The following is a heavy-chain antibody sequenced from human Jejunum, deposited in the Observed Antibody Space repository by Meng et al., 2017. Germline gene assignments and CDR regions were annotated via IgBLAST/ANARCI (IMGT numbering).Heavy chain of an antibody. CDR2: LNIATWDT. V-gene: IGHV1-3*04. CDR1: GYTFISYS. Sequence: GADWNKSWASAKVSCKAAGYTFISYSVQWARKAPGQNLEWMGWLNIATWDTAYSQKCQRRVLFTGDTSASPAFMDLSSLRSEGTAVYYCARSNSCYHEVFDYWGQGTLVTVSS. CDR3: ARSNSCYHEVFDY. J-gene: IGHJ4*02. D-gene: IGHD2-2*01.